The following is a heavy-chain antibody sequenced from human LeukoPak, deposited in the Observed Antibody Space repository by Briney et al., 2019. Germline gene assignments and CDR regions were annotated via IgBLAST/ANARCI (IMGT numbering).Heavy chain of an antibody. D-gene: IGHD2-21*02. V-gene: IGHV4-39*01. J-gene: IGHJ3*02. CDR3: ARQTGDPDNAFDI. Sequence: SETLSLTCTVSGGSISSSSYYWGWVRQPPGTGLEWIGSIYYSGSTYYSPSLKSRVTISVHTSKNQFSLKLSSVTTADTAVYSCARQTGDPDNAFDIWGQGTMVTVSS. CDR1: GGSISSSSYY. CDR2: IYYSGST.